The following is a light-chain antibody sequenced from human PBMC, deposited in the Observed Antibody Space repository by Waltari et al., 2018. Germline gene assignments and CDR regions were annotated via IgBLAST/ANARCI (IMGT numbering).Light chain of an antibody. Sequence: EIWLTQAPAALSLSPGERATLSCRASQSMSTYLAWYQQTPGQPPRLLIYDASRRATGISARFSGSGSGTDFTLTISSLEPEDFAVYYCQQRYRWVTFGQGTRLEIK. V-gene: IGKV3-11*01. CDR3: QQRYRWVT. CDR2: DAS. CDR1: QSMSTY. J-gene: IGKJ5*01.